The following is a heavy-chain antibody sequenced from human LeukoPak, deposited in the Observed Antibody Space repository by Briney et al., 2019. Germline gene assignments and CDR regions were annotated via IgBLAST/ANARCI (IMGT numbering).Heavy chain of an antibody. CDR2: ISAYNGNT. Sequence: ASVKVSCKASGYTFTSYGISWVRQAPGQGLEWMGWISAYNGNTNYAQKLQGRVTMTTDTSTSTAYMELRSLRSDDTAVYYCARAGAYYDFWSALDPYYYYMDVWGKGTTVTVSS. CDR3: ARAGAYYDFWSALDPYYYYMDV. V-gene: IGHV1-18*01. J-gene: IGHJ6*03. CDR1: GYTFTSYG. D-gene: IGHD3-3*01.